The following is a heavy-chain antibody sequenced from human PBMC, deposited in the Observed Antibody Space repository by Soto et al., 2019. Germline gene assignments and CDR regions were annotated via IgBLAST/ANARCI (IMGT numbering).Heavy chain of an antibody. Sequence: EVQLVESGGGLVQPGGSLRLSCAASGFTVSSNYMSWVRQAPGKGLEWVSVIYSGGSTYYADSVKGRFTISRDNSKNTLYLHMKSLRAEDTAVYYCARESQYGDYAEDWFDPWGQGTLVTVSS. CDR3: ARESQYGDYAEDWFDP. J-gene: IGHJ5*02. CDR2: IYSGGST. V-gene: IGHV3-66*01. D-gene: IGHD4-17*01. CDR1: GFTVSSNY.